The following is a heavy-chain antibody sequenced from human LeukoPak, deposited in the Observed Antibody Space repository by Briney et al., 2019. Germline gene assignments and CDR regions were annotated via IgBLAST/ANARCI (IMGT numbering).Heavy chain of an antibody. Sequence: HPGGSLRLSCAASGFTFSSYAMSWVRQAPGRGLEWVSAISGSGGSTYYADPVKGRFTISRDNSKNTLYLQMNSLRAEDTAVYYCAKLGDIVLMVYAFYFDYWGQGTLVTVSS. CDR1: GFTFSSYA. J-gene: IGHJ4*02. D-gene: IGHD2-8*01. V-gene: IGHV3-23*01. CDR3: AKLGDIVLMVYAFYFDY. CDR2: ISGSGGST.